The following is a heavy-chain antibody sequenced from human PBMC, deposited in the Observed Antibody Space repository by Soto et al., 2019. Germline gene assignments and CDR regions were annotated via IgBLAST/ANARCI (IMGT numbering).Heavy chain of an antibody. CDR3: AREDSIILPAVSDF. Sequence: GSLRLSCAVSGFNFNNYGINWVRQAPGKGLEWVSSVSKSDYTYYSDSVKGRFTISRDNAKNSVSLQMNTLRAEDTAVYYCAREDSIILPAVSDFWGQGTLVPVPS. V-gene: IGHV3-21*01. J-gene: IGHJ4*02. CDR2: VSKSDYT. D-gene: IGHD2-2*01. CDR1: GFNFNNYG.